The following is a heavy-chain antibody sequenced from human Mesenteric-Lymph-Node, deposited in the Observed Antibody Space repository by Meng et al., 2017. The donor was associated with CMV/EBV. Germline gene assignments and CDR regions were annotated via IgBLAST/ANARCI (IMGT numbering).Heavy chain of an antibody. D-gene: IGHD2-15*01. Sequence: ASVKVSCKASGYTFTNSFIHWVRQAPGQGLEWMTRINPTGDYTTYAQSFQGRVTMTRDTSTTTVYLDLTSLTSADTAMYYCARDAPGEDKWDWGQGTLVTVSS. J-gene: IGHJ4*02. CDR3: ARDAPGEDKWD. CDR2: INPTGDYT. V-gene: IGHV1-46*01. CDR1: GYTFTNSF.